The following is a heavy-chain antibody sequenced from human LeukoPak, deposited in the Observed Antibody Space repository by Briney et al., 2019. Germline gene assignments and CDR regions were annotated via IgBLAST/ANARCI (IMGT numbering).Heavy chain of an antibody. J-gene: IGHJ6*04. D-gene: IGHD2/OR15-2a*01. V-gene: IGHV3-30*02. Sequence: GGSLRLSCAASGFTFNSNGMHWVRQAPGKGLEWMAFIRADGSEEHYADSVKGRFTISRDNSRNTLYLEVNSLRPEDTAVYHCAKDKEYSAYHMDVWGKGTTVTVSS. CDR1: GFTFNSNG. CDR3: AKDKEYSAYHMDV. CDR2: IRADGSEE.